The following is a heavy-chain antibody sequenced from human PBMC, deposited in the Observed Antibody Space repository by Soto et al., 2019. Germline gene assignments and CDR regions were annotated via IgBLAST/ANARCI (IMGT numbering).Heavy chain of an antibody. J-gene: IGHJ4*02. CDR3: ATNSSTKGYFVY. CDR1: GYTFTSYG. Sequence: QVQLVQSGGEVKKPGASVKVSCKASGYTFTSYGISWVRQAPGQGLEWMGWISGYNDETNYAQRLQGRVTMTTDTATSTAYMELSRLRKDNPAVYYCATNSSTKGYFVYWGQGALVTVSP. D-gene: IGHD6-13*01. CDR2: ISGYNDET. V-gene: IGHV1-18*04.